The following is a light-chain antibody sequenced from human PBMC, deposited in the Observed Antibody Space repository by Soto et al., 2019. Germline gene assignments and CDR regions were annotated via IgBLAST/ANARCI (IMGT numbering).Light chain of an antibody. Sequence: QSVLTQPPSASGTPGQRVTISCSGSSSNIGSNTVNWYQQLPGTAPKLLIYSNNQRPSGVPDRFSGSKSGTSASLAINGLQSEDEADYYCVAWDDSLNGWVFGGGTKLTVL. CDR3: VAWDDSLNGWV. CDR1: SSNIGSNT. CDR2: SNN. J-gene: IGLJ3*02. V-gene: IGLV1-44*01.